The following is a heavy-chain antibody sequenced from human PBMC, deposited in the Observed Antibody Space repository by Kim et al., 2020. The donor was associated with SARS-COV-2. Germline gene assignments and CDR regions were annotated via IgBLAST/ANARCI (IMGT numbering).Heavy chain of an antibody. J-gene: IGHJ4*02. Sequence: GGSLRLSCAASGFTFSSYAMSWVRQAPGKGLEWVSAISGSGGSTYYADSVKGRFTISRDNSKNTLYLQRNSLRAEDTAVYYCAKTESGYSSGWNSFYFDYWGQGTLVTVSS. CDR1: GFTFSSYA. V-gene: IGHV3-23*01. CDR3: AKTESGYSSGWNSFYFDY. CDR2: ISGSGGST. D-gene: IGHD6-19*01.